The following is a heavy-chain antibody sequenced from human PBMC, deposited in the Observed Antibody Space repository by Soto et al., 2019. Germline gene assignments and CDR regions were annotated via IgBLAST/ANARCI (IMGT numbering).Heavy chain of an antibody. D-gene: IGHD3-9*01. CDR2: INTGNGNT. Sequence: QVQLVQSGAEVKKPGASVKVSCKASGYTFTTYAIHWVRQAPGQRLEWMGWINTGNGNTEYSQTFQGRVTITRDTTASSSYMEPSSQRSEETAMYYCTRVNTIFLIPEYFSYDMDVWGQGTTVTVAS. J-gene: IGHJ6*02. CDR1: GYTFTTYA. CDR3: TRVNTIFLIPEYFSYDMDV. V-gene: IGHV1-3*04.